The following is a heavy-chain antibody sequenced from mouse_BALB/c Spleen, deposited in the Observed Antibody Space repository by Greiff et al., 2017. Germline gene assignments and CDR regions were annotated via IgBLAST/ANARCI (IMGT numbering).Heavy chain of an antibody. D-gene: IGHD4-1*01. J-gene: IGHJ3*01. CDR3: ARAGTKGAWFAY. V-gene: IGHV5-17*02. CDR2: ISSGSSTI. Sequence: EVKLMESGGGLVQPGGSRKLSCAASGFTFSSFGMHWVRQAPEKGLEWVAYISSGSSTIYYADTVKGRFTISRDNPKNTLFLQMTSLRSEDTAMYYCARAGTKGAWFAYWGQGTLVTVSA. CDR1: GFTFSSFG.